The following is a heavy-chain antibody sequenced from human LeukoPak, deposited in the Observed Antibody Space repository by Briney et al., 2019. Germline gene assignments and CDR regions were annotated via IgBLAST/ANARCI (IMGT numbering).Heavy chain of an antibody. CDR1: GFTFSSYS. D-gene: IGHD2-2*01. Sequence: GGSLRLSCAASGFTFSSYSMNWVRQAPGKGLEWISYISSSSSTIYYADSVKGRFAISRDNSKNTLYLQMNSLRAEYTAVYYCAKAYGYCTTTSCSHEEFDYWGQGTLVTVSS. CDR2: ISSSSSTI. CDR3: AKAYGYCTTTSCSHEEFDY. V-gene: IGHV3-48*01. J-gene: IGHJ4*02.